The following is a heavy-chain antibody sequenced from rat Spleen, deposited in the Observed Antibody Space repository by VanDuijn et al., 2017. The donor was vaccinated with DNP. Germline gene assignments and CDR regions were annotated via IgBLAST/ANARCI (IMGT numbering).Heavy chain of an antibody. J-gene: IGHJ2*01. CDR1: GFTFSTFP. D-gene: IGHD1-11*01. CDR2: ISASGGST. CDR3: ARDGGGPFDY. V-gene: IGHV5-46*01. Sequence: EVQLVESGGGLVQPGRSMKLSCTASGFTFSTFPMAWVRQAPTKGLEWVTTISASGGSTYYRDSVKGRFTVARENAQSTLYLQMNSLRSEDTATYYCARDGGGPFDYWGQGVMVTVSS.